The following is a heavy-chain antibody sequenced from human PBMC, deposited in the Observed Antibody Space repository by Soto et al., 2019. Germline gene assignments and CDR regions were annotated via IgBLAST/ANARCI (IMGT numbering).Heavy chain of an antibody. Sequence: GRSLRLSCAASGFTFSSYAIHWVRQAPGKGLEWVAVISNDGSSKYYADSVKGRFTISRDNSKNTLDLQMNSLRTEDTAVYYCARDRLPRASVATPGYLDYWGQGSLVTVSS. CDR3: ARDRLPRASVATPGYLDY. V-gene: IGHV3-30-3*01. CDR2: ISNDGSSK. J-gene: IGHJ4*02. CDR1: GFTFSSYA. D-gene: IGHD1-1*01.